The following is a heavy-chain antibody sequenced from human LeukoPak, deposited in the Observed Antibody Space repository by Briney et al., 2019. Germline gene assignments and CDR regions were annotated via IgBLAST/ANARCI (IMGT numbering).Heavy chain of an antibody. D-gene: IGHD1-26*01. J-gene: IGHJ4*02. Sequence: SETLYLTCTVSGGSISSSTYYWGWIRQPPGKGLEWIGSIYYSGSTYYNPSLKSRVTISVDTSKNQFSLKLSSVTAADTTVFYCARHMWIVGATTFPVGYFDYWGQGTLVTVSS. CDR3: ARHMWIVGATTFPVGYFDY. CDR2: IYYSGST. CDR1: GGSISSSTYY. V-gene: IGHV4-39*01.